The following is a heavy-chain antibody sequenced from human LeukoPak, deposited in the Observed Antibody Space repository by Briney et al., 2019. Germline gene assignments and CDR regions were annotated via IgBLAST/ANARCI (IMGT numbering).Heavy chain of an antibody. CDR3: TRGGGHSYGPFDY. V-gene: IGHV3-74*01. D-gene: IGHD5-18*01. CDR1: GVTFISYW. CDR2: INSGGSST. J-gene: IGHJ4*02. Sequence: GGSLLLSCSASGVTFISYWMHCVRRAPGEGLVWGSRINSGGSSTRYSDSVKGGFSISSDNTKNSLQLQMNNLRTDDTAGFYYTRGGGHSYGPFDYWGQGNLVTVSS.